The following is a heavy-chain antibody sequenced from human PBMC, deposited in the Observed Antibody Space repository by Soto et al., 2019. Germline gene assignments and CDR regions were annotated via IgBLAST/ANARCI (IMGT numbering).Heavy chain of an antibody. V-gene: IGHV3-33*03. CDR2: IWYDGSNK. J-gene: IGHJ3*02. Sequence: GGSLRLSCAASGLTFSSYGMHWVRQAPGKGLEWVAVIWYDGSNKYYADSVKGRFTISRDNSKNTLYLQMNSLRAEDTAVYYCAKDGGGDWYAFDIWGQGTMVTVSS. CDR3: AKDGGGDWYAFDI. D-gene: IGHD2-21*02. CDR1: GLTFSSYG.